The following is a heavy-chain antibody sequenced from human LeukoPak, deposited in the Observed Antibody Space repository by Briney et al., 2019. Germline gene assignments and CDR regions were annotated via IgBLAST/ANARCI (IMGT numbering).Heavy chain of an antibody. CDR3: ARGPRERRTAYYYYGMDV. D-gene: IGHD1-1*01. V-gene: IGHV4-30-2*01. Sequence: SQTLSLTCAVSGGSISSGGYSWRWIRQPPGKGLEWIGYIYHSGSTYYNPSLKSRVTISVDTSKNQFSLKLSSVTAADTAVYYCARGPRERRTAYYYYGMDVWGQGTTVTVSS. J-gene: IGHJ6*02. CDR1: GGSISSGGYS. CDR2: IYHSGST.